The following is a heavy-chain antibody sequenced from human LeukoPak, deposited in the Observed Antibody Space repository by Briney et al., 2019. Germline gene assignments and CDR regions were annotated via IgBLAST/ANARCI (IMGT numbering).Heavy chain of an antibody. D-gene: IGHD4-17*01. V-gene: IGHV6-1*01. J-gene: IGHJ4*02. Sequence: SQTLSLTCAFSGDSVSSNSVAWNWVRQSPSRGLEWLGRTYYRSRWYNDYAVSVKSRITINPDTSKNQFSLQLNSVTPEDTAVYYCARESHYGDYGIDYWGQGTLVTVSS. CDR2: TYYRSRWYN. CDR3: ARESHYGDYGIDY. CDR1: GDSVSSNSVA.